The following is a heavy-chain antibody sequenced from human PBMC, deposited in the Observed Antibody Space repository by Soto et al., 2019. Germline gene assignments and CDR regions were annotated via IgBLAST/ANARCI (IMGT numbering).Heavy chain of an antibody. CDR3: ARESPSSQWLPTRYFDY. Sequence: PGGSLRLSCAASRFTFSDYSMNWVRQAPGKGPEWVSYISGGGETIYYADSVRGRFTISRDNAKNSLFLQMNSLRDEDTAVYYCARESPSSQWLPTRYFDYWGQGTLVTVSS. J-gene: IGHJ4*02. V-gene: IGHV3-48*02. CDR2: ISGGGETI. D-gene: IGHD6-19*01. CDR1: RFTFSDYS.